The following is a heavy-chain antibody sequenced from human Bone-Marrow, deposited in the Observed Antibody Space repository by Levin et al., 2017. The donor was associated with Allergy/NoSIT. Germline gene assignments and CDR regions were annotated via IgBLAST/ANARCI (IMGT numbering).Heavy chain of an antibody. Sequence: SGPTLVKPTQTLTLTCTFSGFSLSTSGMCVSWIRQPPGKALEWLALIDWDDDKYYSTSLKTRLTISKDTSKNQVVLTMTNMDPVDTATYYCARALWFGELLYPFYFDYWGQGTLVTVSS. CDR1: GFSLSTSGMC. V-gene: IGHV2-70*01. CDR3: ARALWFGELLYPFYFDY. J-gene: IGHJ4*02. D-gene: IGHD3-10*01. CDR2: IDWDDDK.